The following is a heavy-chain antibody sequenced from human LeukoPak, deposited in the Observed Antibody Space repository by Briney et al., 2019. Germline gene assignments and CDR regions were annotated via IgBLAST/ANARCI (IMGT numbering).Heavy chain of an antibody. CDR1: GYTSTSYY. Sequence: ASVKVSCKASGYTSTSYYMHWVRQAPGQGLEWMGIINPSGGSTSYAQKFQGRVTMTRNTSTSTVYMELSSLRAEDTAVYYCATIGRGCSSSTGACWFDSWGQGTLVTVSS. CDR2: INPSGGST. J-gene: IGHJ5*01. CDR3: ATIGRGCSSSTGACWFDS. V-gene: IGHV1-46*01. D-gene: IGHD6-13*01.